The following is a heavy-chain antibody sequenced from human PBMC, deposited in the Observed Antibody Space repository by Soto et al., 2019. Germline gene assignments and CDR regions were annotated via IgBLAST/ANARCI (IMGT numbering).Heavy chain of an antibody. V-gene: IGHV1-18*01. CDR1: GYTFTSYG. Sequence: QVQLVQSGAEVKKPGASVKVSCKASGYTFTSYGISWVRQAPGQGLEWMGWISAYNGNTNYAQKLQGRVTMTTDTSTSTDYMELRSLRSDDTAVYYCARDLRMSSSWTAEYFQHWGQGTLVTVSS. J-gene: IGHJ1*01. D-gene: IGHD6-13*01. CDR2: ISAYNGNT. CDR3: ARDLRMSSSWTAEYFQH.